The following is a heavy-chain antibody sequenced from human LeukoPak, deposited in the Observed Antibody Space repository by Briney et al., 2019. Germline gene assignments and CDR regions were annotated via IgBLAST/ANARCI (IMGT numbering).Heavy chain of an antibody. CDR3: ASAVTSYAFDI. Sequence: SETLSLTCTVSGGSISSGGYYWSWIRQHPGQGLEWIGYIYYSGSTYYKPSLKSRVTISVDTSKNQCSLKLSSVIAADTAVYYCASAVTSYAFDIWGQRKMVTVSS. CDR2: IYYSGST. V-gene: IGHV4-31*03. CDR1: GGSISSGGYY. J-gene: IGHJ3*02. D-gene: IGHD4-17*01.